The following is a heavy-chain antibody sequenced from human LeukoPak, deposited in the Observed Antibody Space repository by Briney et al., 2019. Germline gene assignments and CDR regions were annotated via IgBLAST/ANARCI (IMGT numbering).Heavy chain of an antibody. D-gene: IGHD2-15*01. Sequence: GASVKVSCKASGYTFTGYYMHWLRQAPGQGLEWMGRINPNSGGTNYAQKFQGRVTMTRDTSISTAYMELSRLRSDDTAVYYCATPLWVVAATPGAFDIWGQGTMVTVSS. CDR3: ATPLWVVAATPGAFDI. J-gene: IGHJ3*02. V-gene: IGHV1-2*06. CDR1: GYTFTGYY. CDR2: INPNSGGT.